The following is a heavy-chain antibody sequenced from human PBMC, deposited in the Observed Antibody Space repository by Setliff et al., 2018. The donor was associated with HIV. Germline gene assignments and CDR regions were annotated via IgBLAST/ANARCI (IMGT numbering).Heavy chain of an antibody. Sequence: PGGSLRLSCAASGFTFSTYAMGWVRQAAGKGLEWVSTIGAVGAPTFYAESVKGRFTVSKDNSKDTLYLQMNNLRDEDTAVYYCASFYGDYGYWGHGTQVTVSS. D-gene: IGHD3-10*01. CDR3: ASFYGDYGY. V-gene: IGHV3-23*01. J-gene: IGHJ4*01. CDR1: GFTFSTYA. CDR2: IGAVGAPT.